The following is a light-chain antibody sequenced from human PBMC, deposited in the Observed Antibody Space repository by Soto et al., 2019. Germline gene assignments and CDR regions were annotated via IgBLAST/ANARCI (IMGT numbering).Light chain of an antibody. CDR1: QSVNLN. Sequence: EIMMTQSPGTLSVSPGEGATLSCTASQSVNLNLAWYQQKPGQPPRLLLYGASTRATGIPVRFSGSGSGTEVTLPIRCLQSEASAVYFCHQYISLPRGTFRPGTKAQIK. J-gene: IGKJ3*01. CDR3: HQYISLPRGT. CDR2: GAS. V-gene: IGKV3-15*01.